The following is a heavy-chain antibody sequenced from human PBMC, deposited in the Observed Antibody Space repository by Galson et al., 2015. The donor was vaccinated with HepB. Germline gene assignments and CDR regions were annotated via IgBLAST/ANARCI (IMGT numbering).Heavy chain of an antibody. Sequence: SVKVSCKASGGTFSSYTISWVRQAPGQGLEWMGRIIPILGIANYAQKFQGRVTITADKSTSTAYMELSSLRSEDTAVYYCARGGSGWYDFDYWGQGTLVTVSS. V-gene: IGHV1-69*02. D-gene: IGHD6-19*01. J-gene: IGHJ4*02. CDR1: GGTFSSYT. CDR3: ARGGSGWYDFDY. CDR2: IIPILGIA.